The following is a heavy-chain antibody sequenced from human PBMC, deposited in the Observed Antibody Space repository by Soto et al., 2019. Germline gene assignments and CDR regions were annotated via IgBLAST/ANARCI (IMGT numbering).Heavy chain of an antibody. D-gene: IGHD6-13*01. CDR3: ARPPTRMAADDAFDI. J-gene: IGHJ3*02. CDR2: ISYDGLNK. V-gene: IGHV3-30-3*01. Sequence: QVQLVESGGGVVQPGRSLRLSCAASGFTFSSYAMHWVRQAPGKGLEWVTVISYDGLNKYYADSVKGRFTVSRDSSRNTLYLHLNSLRAEDTAVYYCARPPTRMAADDAFDIWGQGTMVTVSS. CDR1: GFTFSSYA.